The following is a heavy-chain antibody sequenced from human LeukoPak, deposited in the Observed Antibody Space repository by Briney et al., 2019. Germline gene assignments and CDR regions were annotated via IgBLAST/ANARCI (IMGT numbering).Heavy chain of an antibody. V-gene: IGHV3-7*01. CDR3: AREQGWIDAFDI. D-gene: IGHD2-2*03. CDR2: IKQDGSEK. J-gene: IGHJ3*02. CDR1: GFTFSSYA. Sequence: GGSLRLSCAASGFTFSSYAMSWVRQAPGKGLEWVANIKQDGSEKYYVDSVKGRFTISRDNAKNSLYLQMNSLRAEDTAVYYCAREQGWIDAFDIWGQGTMVTVSS.